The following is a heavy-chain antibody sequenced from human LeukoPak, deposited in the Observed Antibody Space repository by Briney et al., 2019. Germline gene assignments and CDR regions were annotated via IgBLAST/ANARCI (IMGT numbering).Heavy chain of an antibody. CDR1: GGSFSSYY. CDR2: IYTSGNT. CDR3: ARGPYCGGDCYFDY. J-gene: IGHJ4*02. V-gene: IGHV4-4*07. D-gene: IGHD2-21*02. Sequence: PSETLSLTCTVSGGSFSSYYWSWIRQPAGKGLEWIGRIYTSGNTNYNPSLKSRVTMSVDTSKNQFSLKLNSVTAADTAVYYCARGPYCGGDCYFDYWAREPWSPSPQ.